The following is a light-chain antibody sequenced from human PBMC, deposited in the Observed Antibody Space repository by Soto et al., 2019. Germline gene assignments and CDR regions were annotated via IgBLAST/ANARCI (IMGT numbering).Light chain of an antibody. V-gene: IGKV1-5*03. J-gene: IGKJ2*02. Sequence: DIQMTQSPSTLSASVGDRVTITCRASQSISTWLAWYQHKPGKAPKLLIYKASSLEGGVPSRFSGSGSGTEFTLTISSLQRDDFATYYCQQYNTYSRTFGQGTKVETK. CDR2: KAS. CDR3: QQYNTYSRT. CDR1: QSISTW.